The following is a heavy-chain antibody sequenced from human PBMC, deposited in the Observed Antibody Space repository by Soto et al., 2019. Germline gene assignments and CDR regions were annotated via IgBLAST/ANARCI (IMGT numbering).Heavy chain of an antibody. Sequence: SETLSLTCTVSGGSISSYYWSWIRQPPGKGLGWIGYIYYSGSTNYNPSLKSRVTISVDTSKNQFSLKLSSVTAADTAVYYCARQPSYYYYYMDVWGKGTTVTVSS. CDR3: ARQPSYYYYYMDV. CDR1: GGSISSYY. J-gene: IGHJ6*03. V-gene: IGHV4-59*08. CDR2: IYYSGST.